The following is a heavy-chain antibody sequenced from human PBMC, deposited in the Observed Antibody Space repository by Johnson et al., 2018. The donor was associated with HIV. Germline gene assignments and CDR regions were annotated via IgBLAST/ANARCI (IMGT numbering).Heavy chain of an antibody. Sequence: VQLVESGGGVVQPGRSLRLSCAASGFTFSSYWMSWVRQAPGKGLAWISYISNKYYADSVMGRFTISRDNAKDSLYLQMNSLRAEDTALYYCAKGKYSSSHVGAFDIWGQGTMVTVSS. CDR3: AKGKYSSSHVGAFDI. D-gene: IGHD6-13*01. J-gene: IGHJ3*02. CDR1: GFTFSSYW. CDR2: ISNK. V-gene: IGHV3-7*03.